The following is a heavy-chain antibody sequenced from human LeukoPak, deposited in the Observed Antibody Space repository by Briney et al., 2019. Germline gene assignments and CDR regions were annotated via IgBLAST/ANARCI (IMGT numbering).Heavy chain of an antibody. CDR1: GFTLSSYE. CDR2: VDYSGGDT. Sequence: PGGSLRLSCTASGFTLSSYEMSWLRQAPGKGLEWVSSVDYSGGDTHYADSVMGRFTISRDNAKNSLYLQMNSLRAEDTAVYYCARDQGGVGYWGQGTLVTVSS. J-gene: IGHJ4*02. CDR3: ARDQGGVGY. V-gene: IGHV3-23*01. D-gene: IGHD3-16*01.